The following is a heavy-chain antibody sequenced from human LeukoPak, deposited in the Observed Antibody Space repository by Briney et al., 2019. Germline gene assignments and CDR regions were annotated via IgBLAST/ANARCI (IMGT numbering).Heavy chain of an antibody. V-gene: IGHV4-38-2*01. CDR2: IYHRGST. Sequence: SETLSLTCAVSGYSISSGYYWGWIRQPPGKGLEWIGSIYHRGSTYYNPSLKSRVTISVDTSKNQFSLKLSSVTAADTAVYYCARHGRITIFPDYWGQGTLVTVSS. D-gene: IGHD3-3*01. J-gene: IGHJ4*02. CDR3: ARHGRITIFPDY. CDR1: GYSISSGYY.